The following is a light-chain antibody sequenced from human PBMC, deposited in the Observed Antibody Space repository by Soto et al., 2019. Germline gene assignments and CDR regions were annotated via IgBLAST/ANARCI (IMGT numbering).Light chain of an antibody. V-gene: IGKV2-28*01. J-gene: IGKJ1*01. CDR1: QSLLHSNGYNY. CDR2: LGS. CDR3: MQALPHNPWT. Sequence: EIVMTQSPLSLPVTPGEPASFSCKSSQSLLHSNGYNYLDWYLQKPGQSPQLLIYLGSHRASGVPDRFSGSGSGTDFTLKISRVEAEYVGVYFCMQALPHNPWTFVQGTKVDIK.